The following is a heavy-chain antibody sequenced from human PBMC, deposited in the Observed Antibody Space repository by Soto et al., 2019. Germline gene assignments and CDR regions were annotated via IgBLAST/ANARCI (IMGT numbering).Heavy chain of an antibody. D-gene: IGHD2-2*01. J-gene: IGHJ6*02. CDR2: INHSGIT. CDR1: GGSFSGYY. CDR3: AQGYCSSTSCYTYYYYGMDV. V-gene: IGHV4-34*01. Sequence: SETLSLTCAVYGGSFSGYYLSWIRQPPGKGLEWIGEINHSGITNYNPSLKSRVTVSVDTSKNQFSLKLSSVTAADTAVYYCAQGYCSSTSCYTYYYYGMDVWGQGTTVTVSS.